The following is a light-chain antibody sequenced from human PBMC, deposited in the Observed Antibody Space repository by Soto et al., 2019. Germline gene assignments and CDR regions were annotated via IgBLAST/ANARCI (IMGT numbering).Light chain of an antibody. CDR2: AAS. J-gene: IGKJ1*01. V-gene: IGKV1-39*01. Sequence: DIQLTQSPSSLSASVGDRVTLTCRASQSIDRYIHWYQQKPGKVPKLLIYAASSLASGVPSRFSGSGSGTDFTLTISSLQPEDFANYYCQQSYIAPRAFGQGTKVEIK. CDR1: QSIDRY. CDR3: QQSYIAPRA.